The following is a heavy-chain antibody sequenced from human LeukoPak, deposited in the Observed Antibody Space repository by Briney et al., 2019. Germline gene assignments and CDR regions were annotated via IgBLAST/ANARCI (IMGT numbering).Heavy chain of an antibody. Sequence: GGSLRLSCAASGFTFSSYEMNWVRQAPGKGLEWVSYISSSAGTTYYADSVKGRFTISRDNAKNSLYLQMNSLRTEDTAVYFCARQQQQLWYDWGQGTLVTVSS. J-gene: IGHJ4*02. V-gene: IGHV3-48*03. CDR1: GFTFSSYE. CDR2: ISSSAGTT. CDR3: ARQQQQLWYD. D-gene: IGHD5-18*01.